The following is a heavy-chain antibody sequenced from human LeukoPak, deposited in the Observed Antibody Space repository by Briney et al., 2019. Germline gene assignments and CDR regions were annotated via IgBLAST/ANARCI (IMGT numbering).Heavy chain of an antibody. CDR1: GFTFSSYE. V-gene: IGHV3-48*03. CDR2: ISSSGSTI. CDR3: AELGITMIGGV. J-gene: IGHJ6*04. D-gene: IGHD3-10*02. Sequence: GGSLRLSCAASGFTFSSYEMDWVRQAPGKGLEWVSYISSSGSTIYYADSVKGRFTISRDNAKNSPYLQMNSLRAEDTAVYYCAELGITMIGGVWGKGTTVTISS.